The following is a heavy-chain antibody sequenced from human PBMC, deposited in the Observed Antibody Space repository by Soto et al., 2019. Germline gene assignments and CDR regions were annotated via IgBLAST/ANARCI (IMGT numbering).Heavy chain of an antibody. CDR1: GFTFDDYA. CDR2: ISWNSGSI. V-gene: IGHV3-9*01. J-gene: IGHJ4*02. D-gene: IGHD6-13*01. Sequence: EVQLVESGGGLVQPGRSLRLSCAASGFTFDDYAMHWVRQAPGKGLEWVSGISWNSGSIGYADSVKGRFTISRDNAKNSLYLQMNSLRAEDTALYYCAEVGAAGTGKYYFDYWGQGTLVTVSS. CDR3: AEVGAAGTGKYYFDY.